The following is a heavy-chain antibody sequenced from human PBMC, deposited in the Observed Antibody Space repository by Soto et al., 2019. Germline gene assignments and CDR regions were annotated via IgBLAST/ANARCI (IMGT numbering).Heavy chain of an antibody. V-gene: IGHV4-39*01. J-gene: IGHJ5*02. CDR2: IYYSGST. CDR3: ARALIVVVPAAIRNWFDP. D-gene: IGHD2-2*01. Sequence: SETLSLTCTVSGGSISSSSYYWGWIRQPPGKGLEWIGSIYYSGSTYYNPSLKSRVTISVDTSKNQFSLKLSSVTAADTAVYYCARALIVVVPAAIRNWFDPWGQGTLVTVSS. CDR1: GGSISSSSYY.